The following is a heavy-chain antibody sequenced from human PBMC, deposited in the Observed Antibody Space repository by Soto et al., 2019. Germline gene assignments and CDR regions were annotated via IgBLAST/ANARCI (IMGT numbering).Heavy chain of an antibody. V-gene: IGHV1-18*01. CDR2: ISANNDHT. J-gene: IGHJ4*02. CDR3: ARGTYLDY. Sequence: QVQLVQSGAEVKKPGASVKVSCKASGYTLNTYGITWVRQAPGQGLEWMGWISANNDHTNYPQKLQGRVTMTTDTSTSPAYMELRSLTSAVTAVYYCARGTYLDYWGQGTLVTVSS. CDR1: GYTLNTYG.